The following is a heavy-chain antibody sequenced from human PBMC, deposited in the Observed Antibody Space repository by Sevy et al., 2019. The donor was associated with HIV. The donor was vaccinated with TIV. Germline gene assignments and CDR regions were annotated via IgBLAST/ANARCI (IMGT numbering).Heavy chain of an antibody. CDR3: ASDTNGYFDLDY. Sequence: GGSLRLSCAVSGFTFSNYWMHWVRQVPGKGLVWVSRISNDGTHTGDADSVKGRFTISRDNAKNTLYLQMNSLRAEDTAVYYCASDTNGYFDLDYCGQGVLVTVSS. CDR2: ISNDGTHT. CDR1: GFTFSNYW. D-gene: IGHD3-22*01. V-gene: IGHV3-74*01. J-gene: IGHJ4*02.